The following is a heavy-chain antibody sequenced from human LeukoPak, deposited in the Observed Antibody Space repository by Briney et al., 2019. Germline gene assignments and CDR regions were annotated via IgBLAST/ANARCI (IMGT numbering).Heavy chain of an antibody. J-gene: IGHJ4*02. CDR2: ITWDGDST. V-gene: IGHV3-43*01. CDR3: VTERQKYFDY. Sequence: GGSLRLSCAASGFTFDDYTMHWVRQAPGKGLEWVSLITWDGDSTFYADSVKGRFTISRDNRKNSLSLQMNSLRTEDTAFYYCVTERQKYFDYWGQGTLVTVSS. CDR1: GFTFDDYT.